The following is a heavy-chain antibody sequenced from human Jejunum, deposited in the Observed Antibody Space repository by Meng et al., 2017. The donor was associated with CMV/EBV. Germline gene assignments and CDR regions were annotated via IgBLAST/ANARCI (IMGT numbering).Heavy chain of an antibody. V-gene: IGHV3-21*01. CDR2: ITSTGADM. Sequence: SGFMFSIYAMHWVRQAPGKGLELVASITSTGADMYYTDSVKSRFTISRDNPKNSLFLQMNSLSAEDTAIYHCVRDFDWFDPWGQGTLVTVSS. J-gene: IGHJ5*02. CDR3: VRDFDWFDP. CDR1: GFMFSIYA.